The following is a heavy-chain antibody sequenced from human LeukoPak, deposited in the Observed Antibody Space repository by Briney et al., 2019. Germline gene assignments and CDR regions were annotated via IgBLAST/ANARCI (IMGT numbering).Heavy chain of an antibody. V-gene: IGHV3-11*01. CDR3: ARIKRDGGVSAFDI. CDR2: MSDSGNTI. CDR1: GFIISDYY. J-gene: IGHJ3*02. Sequence: GSLRLSCAASGFIISDYYMSWIRQAPKKGLEWVSYMSDSGNTIYYADSVRGRFTISRDNAKNSQYLQMNSLRAEDTAVYYCARIKRDGGVSAFDIWGQGTMVTVSS. D-gene: IGHD2-8*02.